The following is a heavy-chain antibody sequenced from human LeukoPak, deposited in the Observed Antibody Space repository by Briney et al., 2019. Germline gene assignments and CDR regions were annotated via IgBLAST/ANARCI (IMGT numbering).Heavy chain of an antibody. Sequence: GGSLRLSCAASGLTFSSYAMSWVRQAPGKGLEWVSGISGSGTGTYYADSMKGRFTISRDNSKSTLYLQMNSLRAEDTAVYYCAKGRLPYYYGMDVWGQGTTVTVSS. J-gene: IGHJ6*02. CDR3: AKGRLPYYYGMDV. CDR2: ISGSGTGT. V-gene: IGHV3-23*01. CDR1: GLTFSSYA. D-gene: IGHD4-11*01.